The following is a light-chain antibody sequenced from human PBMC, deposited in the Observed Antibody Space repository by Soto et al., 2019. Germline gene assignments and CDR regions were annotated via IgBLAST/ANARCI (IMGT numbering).Light chain of an antibody. J-gene: IGLJ2*01. V-gene: IGLV3-1*01. CDR1: KLGDKY. CDR3: QAWDSSTAAV. Sequence: SYELTQPPSVSVSPGQTASITCSGDKLGDKYACWYQQKPGQSPVLVIYQDSKRPSGIPERFSGSNSGNTATLTISGTQAMDEADYYCQAWDSSTAAVFGGGTQLTGL. CDR2: QDS.